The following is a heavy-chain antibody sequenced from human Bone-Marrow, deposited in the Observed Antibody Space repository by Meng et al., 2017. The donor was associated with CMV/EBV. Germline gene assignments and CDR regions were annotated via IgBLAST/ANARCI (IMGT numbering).Heavy chain of an antibody. CDR2: IIAYNGNT. J-gene: IGHJ5*02. D-gene: IGHD3-9*01. CDR1: GYTFTSYG. V-gene: IGHV1-18*01. Sequence: ASVKVSCKASGYTFTSYGISWVRQAPGQGLEWMGWIIAYNGNTNYAQKLQGRVTMTTDTSTSTAYMELRSLRSDDTAVYYCARDLSFRDDILTGFVMSDPWGQGTLVTVSS. CDR3: ARDLSFRDDILTGFVMSDP.